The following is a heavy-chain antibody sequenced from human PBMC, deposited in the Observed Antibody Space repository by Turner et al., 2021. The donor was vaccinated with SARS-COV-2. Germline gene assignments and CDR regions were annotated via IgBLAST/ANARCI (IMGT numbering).Heavy chain of an antibody. CDR3: AREGYSGHFDH. Sequence: HVHLVQSGAEVKTPGSAVKVSCKVSGDKFSTNGISWVRQAPGKGLEWMGGVVPIFGKSNYAQKFQGRVTITADELTTTAYMELSRLTSEDTAVYFCAREGYSGHFDHWGQGTLVTVSS. D-gene: IGHD4-4*01. CDR1: GDKFSTNG. V-gene: IGHV1-69*01. J-gene: IGHJ4*02. CDR2: VVPIFGKS.